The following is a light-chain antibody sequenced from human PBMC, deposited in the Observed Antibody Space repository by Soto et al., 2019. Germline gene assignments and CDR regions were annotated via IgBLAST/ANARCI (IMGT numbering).Light chain of an antibody. J-gene: IGKJ2*01. V-gene: IGKV3-11*01. CDR2: DAS. CDR1: QSVSSY. Sequence: EIVLTQSPATLSLSPGERATLSCRASQSVSSYLAWYQQKPGQAPRLLIYDASNRASGIPARFSGSGSWTDFTLTISSLEPEDFADDYYQQRSNWHPYTFSKGTKLEIK. CDR3: QQRSNWHPYT.